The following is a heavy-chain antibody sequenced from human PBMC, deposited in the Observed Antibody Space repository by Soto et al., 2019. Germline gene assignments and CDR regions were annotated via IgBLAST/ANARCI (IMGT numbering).Heavy chain of an antibody. Sequence: SETLSLTSTVPGGSITSYYWSWIRHPAGKGLEWNGRIYTSGSTNYNPSIKSRVTMSVDTSKNQFSLKLSSVTAADTAVYYSARDFTEGMDVWGQGATVTVSS. CDR1: GGSITSYY. J-gene: IGHJ6*02. D-gene: IGHD3-16*01. CDR2: IYTSGST. V-gene: IGHV4-4*07. CDR3: ARDFTEGMDV.